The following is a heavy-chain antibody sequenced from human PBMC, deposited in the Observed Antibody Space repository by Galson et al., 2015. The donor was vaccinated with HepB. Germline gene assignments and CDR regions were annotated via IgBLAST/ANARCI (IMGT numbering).Heavy chain of an antibody. V-gene: IGHV3-21*01. J-gene: IGHJ4*02. CDR1: GFTFSIYS. Sequence: SLRLSCAASGFTFSIYSMNWVRQAPGKGLEWVSSITDNGDVYYAVSVKGRFSISRDNAQNSLYLQMSSLRAEDTAMYYCASDPAAGDSWGQGTLVTVSS. D-gene: IGHD6-13*01. CDR2: ITDNGDV. CDR3: ASDPAAGDS.